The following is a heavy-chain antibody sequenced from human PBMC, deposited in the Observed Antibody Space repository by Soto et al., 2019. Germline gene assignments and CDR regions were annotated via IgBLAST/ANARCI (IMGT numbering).Heavy chain of an antibody. CDR1: GFTFSSYA. D-gene: IGHD3-10*01. Sequence: GGSLRLSCAASGFTFSSYAMSWVRQAPGKGLEWVSAISGSGGSTYYADSVKGRFTISRDNSKNTLYLQMNSLRAEDTAVYYCAKLSVLLWFGELRLPFDYWGQGTLVTVSS. V-gene: IGHV3-23*01. CDR2: ISGSGGST. CDR3: AKLSVLLWFGELRLPFDY. J-gene: IGHJ4*02.